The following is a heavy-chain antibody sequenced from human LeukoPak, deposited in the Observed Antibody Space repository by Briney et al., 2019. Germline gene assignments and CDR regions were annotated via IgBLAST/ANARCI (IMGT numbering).Heavy chain of an antibody. CDR1: GFSFSSYA. CDR2: IGASGLNT. D-gene: IGHD4-17*01. CDR3: AKNWDDYERSGPIDH. V-gene: IGHV3-23*01. J-gene: IGHJ4*02. Sequence: GGSLRLSCAASGFSFSSYAMSWLRQAPGKGLEWVSGIGASGLNTYYADTVKGRLTISRDNSINAVYLQLYSLRVEDTAVYYCAKNWDDYERSGPIDHWGQGALVTVSS.